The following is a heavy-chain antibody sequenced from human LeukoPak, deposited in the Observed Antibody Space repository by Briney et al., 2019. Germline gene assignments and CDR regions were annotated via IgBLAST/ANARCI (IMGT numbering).Heavy chain of an antibody. CDR3: ARSTQYCGSASCYMYYFDY. V-gene: IGHV4-39*01. D-gene: IGHD2-21*01. CDR2: IYDSRTI. Sequence: PSETLSLTCTVSGGSISSSSHHWGWFRQSPGKGLEWIGSIYDSRTIYYNPSLKSRVTISVDTSKNQFSLKLSSVTAADTAVYYCARSTQYCGSASCYMYYFDYWGQGTLVTVSS. CDR1: GGSISSSSHH. J-gene: IGHJ4*02.